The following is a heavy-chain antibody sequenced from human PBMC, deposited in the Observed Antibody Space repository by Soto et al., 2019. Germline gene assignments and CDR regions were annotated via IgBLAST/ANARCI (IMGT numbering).Heavy chain of an antibody. CDR2: ISSSSSYI. D-gene: IGHD6-6*01. CDR3: ARDGYDIVAPFDY. Sequence: EVQLVESGGGLVKPGGSLRLSCAASGFTFSSYSMNWVRQAPGKGLEWVSSISSSSSYIYYADSVKGRFTISRDNAKNSLCLQMNSLRAEDTAVYYCARDGYDIVAPFDYWGQGTLVTVSS. CDR1: GFTFSSYS. V-gene: IGHV3-21*01. J-gene: IGHJ4*02.